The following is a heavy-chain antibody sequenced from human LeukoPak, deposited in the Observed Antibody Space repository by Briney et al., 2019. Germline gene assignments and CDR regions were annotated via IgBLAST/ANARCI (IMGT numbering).Heavy chain of an antibody. Sequence: SETPSLTCTLSHGSLIGSYWSWVPQPPGEGLEWIGCIFYTGDSNYTPSLKSRVAISLDTSTNQISLKLRSVTAADTAVYYCARHEFASPFDSWGQGTLVTVSS. D-gene: IGHD2-21*01. CDR2: IFYTGDS. CDR1: HGSLIGSY. V-gene: IGHV4-59*08. CDR3: ARHEFASPFDS. J-gene: IGHJ4*02.